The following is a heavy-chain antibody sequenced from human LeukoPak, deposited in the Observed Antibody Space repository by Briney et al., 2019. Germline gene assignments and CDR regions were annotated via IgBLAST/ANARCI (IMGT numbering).Heavy chain of an antibody. V-gene: IGHV3-21*01. J-gene: IGHJ3*02. CDR1: GFTFSSYS. CDR3: ARVESDAFDI. Sequence: GGSLRLSCAASGFTFSSYSMNWVRRAPGKGLEWVSSISSSSSYIYYADSVKGRFTISRDNAKNSLYLQMNSLRAEDTAVYYCARVESDAFDIWGQGTMVTVSS. CDR2: ISSSSSYI.